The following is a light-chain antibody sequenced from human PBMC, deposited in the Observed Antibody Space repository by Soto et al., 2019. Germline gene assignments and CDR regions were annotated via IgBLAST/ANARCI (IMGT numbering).Light chain of an antibody. CDR3: QQYGSSLHP. J-gene: IGKJ5*01. CDR2: DAS. V-gene: IGKV3D-20*01. Sequence: EIVLTQSPATLSLSPGERATLSCGASQSVSSSYLAWYQQKPGPAPRLLIYDASSRATGIPDRFSGSGSGTDFTLTISRLEPEDFAVYYCQQYGSSLHPFGQGTRLEIK. CDR1: QSVSSSY.